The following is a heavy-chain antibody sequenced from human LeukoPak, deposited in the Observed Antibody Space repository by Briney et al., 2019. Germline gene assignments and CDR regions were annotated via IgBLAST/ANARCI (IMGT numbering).Heavy chain of an antibody. V-gene: IGHV3-74*01. CDR3: ARRLAAAGVFDS. CDR1: GFTFSNYW. D-gene: IGHD6-13*01. CDR2: MNSDGSST. J-gene: IGHJ4*02. Sequence: GGSLRLSCAASGFTFSNYWMHWVRQAPGKGPVWVSRMNSDGSSTNYADSVKGRFTISRVNAKNTLYLQMNSLRAEDTAVYYCARRLAAAGVFDSWGQGALVTVSS.